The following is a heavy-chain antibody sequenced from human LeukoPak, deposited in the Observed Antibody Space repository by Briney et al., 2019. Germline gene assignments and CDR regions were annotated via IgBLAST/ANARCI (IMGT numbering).Heavy chain of an antibody. CDR2: INHSGST. CDR3: ARPPYCSSTSCYRAWFDP. D-gene: IGHD2-2*02. V-gene: IGHV4-34*01. J-gene: IGHJ5*02. CDR1: GGSFSGYY. Sequence: PSETLSLTCAVYGGSFSGYYWSWIRQPPGKGLEWIGEINHSGSTNYNPSLKSRVTIPVDTSKKQSSLKLSSLTAADTAVYYCARPPYCSSTSCYRAWFDPWGQGTLVTVSS.